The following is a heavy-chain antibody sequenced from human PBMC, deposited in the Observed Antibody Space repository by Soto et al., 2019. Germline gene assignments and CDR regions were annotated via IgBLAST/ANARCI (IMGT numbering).Heavy chain of an antibody. J-gene: IGHJ3*01. D-gene: IGHD3-22*01. Sequence: EVQLVESGGGLIQPGGSLGSPFAAPGFTFIGNDLNWSGKVQGRGLEWVSLIYSGGSTYYADSVKGRFTISRDNSKNTLYLQMSSLRAEDTAVYYCATRPLLPGAPWGQGTMVTVSS. CDR1: GFTFIGND. V-gene: IGHV3-53*01. CDR3: ATRPLLPGAP. CDR2: IYSGGST.